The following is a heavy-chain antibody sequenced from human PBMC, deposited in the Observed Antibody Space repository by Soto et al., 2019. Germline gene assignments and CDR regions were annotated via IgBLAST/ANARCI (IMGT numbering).Heavy chain of an antibody. D-gene: IGHD3-9*01. CDR3: ARDRSRYYDILNWFDT. J-gene: IGHJ5*02. V-gene: IGHV3-74*01. CDR2: INSDGSST. Sequence: QSGGSLRLSCAASGFTFSSYWMHWVRQAPGKGLVWVSRINSDGSSTSYADSVKGRFTISRDNAKNTLYLQMNSLRAEDTAVYYCARDRSRYYDILNWFDTWGQGTLVTVSS. CDR1: GFTFSSYW.